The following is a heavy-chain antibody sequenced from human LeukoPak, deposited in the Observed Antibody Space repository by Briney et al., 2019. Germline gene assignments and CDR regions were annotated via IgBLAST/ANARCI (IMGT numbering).Heavy chain of an antibody. D-gene: IGHD3-22*01. Sequence: PSQTLSLTCTVSGGSISSGSYYWSWIRQPAGKGLEWIGRIYTSGSTNYNPSLKSRVTISVDTSKNQFSLKLSPVTAADTAVYYCARDSSGYYPDSYYYYMDVWGKGTTVTISS. CDR3: ARDSSGYYPDSYYYYMDV. V-gene: IGHV4-61*02. J-gene: IGHJ6*03. CDR2: IYTSGST. CDR1: GGSISSGSYY.